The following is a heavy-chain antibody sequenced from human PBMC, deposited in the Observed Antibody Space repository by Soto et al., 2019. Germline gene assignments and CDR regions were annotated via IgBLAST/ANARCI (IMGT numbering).Heavy chain of an antibody. CDR1: GFTFSSYA. D-gene: IGHD1-1*01. CDR3: ARGWTFDL. Sequence: EVLLLESGGGLVQPGGSLRLSCAASGFTFSSYAMSWVRQVPGQGLEWVSGINGGGDSTYFEDSVRGRFTISRDNSKNTLFLQMNSLRAEDTAVYYCARGWTFDLWGQGTLVTVSS. CDR2: INGGGDST. J-gene: IGHJ4*02. V-gene: IGHV3-23*01.